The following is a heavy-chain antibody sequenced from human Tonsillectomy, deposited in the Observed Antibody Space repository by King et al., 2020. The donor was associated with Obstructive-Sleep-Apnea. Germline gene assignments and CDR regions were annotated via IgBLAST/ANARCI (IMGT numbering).Heavy chain of an antibody. V-gene: IGHV4-39*07. CDR3: ARGRRGGDYTFDS. CDR1: GGSISSSSYY. D-gene: IGHD2-21*01. CDR2: IYYSGST. J-gene: IGHJ4*02. Sequence: QLQESGPGLVKPSETLSLTCTVSGGSISSSSYYWCWIRQPPGKGLEWIGSIYYSGSTYYNPSLKSRVTISVDTSKNQFSLKLSSVTAADTAVYYCARGRRGGDYTFDSWGQGTLVTVSS.